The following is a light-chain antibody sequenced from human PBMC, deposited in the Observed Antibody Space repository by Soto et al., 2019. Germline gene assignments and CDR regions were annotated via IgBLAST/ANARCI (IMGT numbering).Light chain of an antibody. V-gene: IGLV2-11*01. CDR3: CSYAGSYTLWV. Sequence: QSALTQPRSVSGSPGQSVTISCTGTSSDVGDYNYVSWYQQHPGKAPKLMIYDVNKRPSGVPDRFSGYKSGNTASLTISGLQAEDEAEYYCCSYAGSYTLWVFGGGTKLTVL. J-gene: IGLJ3*02. CDR1: SSDVGDYNY. CDR2: DVN.